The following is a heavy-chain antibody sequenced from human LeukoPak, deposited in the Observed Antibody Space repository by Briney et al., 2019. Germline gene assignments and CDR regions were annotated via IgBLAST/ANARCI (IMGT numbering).Heavy chain of an antibody. CDR2: IIPIFGTA. J-gene: IGHJ6*03. D-gene: IGHD6-6*01. CDR3: ARDEYSSSSGYYYYYMDV. V-gene: IGHV1-69*05. Sequence: GASVKVSCKASGGTFSSYAISWVRQAPGQGLEWMGRIIPIFGTANYAQKFQGRVTITTDESTSTAYMELSSLRSEDTAVYYCARDEYSSSSGYYYYYMDVWGKGTTVTVSS. CDR1: GGTFSSYA.